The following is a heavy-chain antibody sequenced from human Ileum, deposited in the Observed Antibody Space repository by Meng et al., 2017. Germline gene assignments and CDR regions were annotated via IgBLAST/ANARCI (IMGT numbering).Heavy chain of an antibody. D-gene: IGHD3-3*01. CDR1: GGSLSGYY. CDR2: SDHFGNT. CDR3: VYFWSGYFT. J-gene: IGHJ5*02. V-gene: IGHV4-34*01. Sequence: QLQQWGAGLFTPSGTLSLTGAVFGGSLSGYYCNWFRQPPGKGLEWIGGSDHFGNTIHNPSLKGRLTISVDTSKNQISLRLTSVIAADTAVYYCVYFWSGYFTSGQGTLVTVSS.